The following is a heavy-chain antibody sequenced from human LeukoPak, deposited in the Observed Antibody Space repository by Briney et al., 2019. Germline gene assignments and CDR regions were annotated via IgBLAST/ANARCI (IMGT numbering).Heavy chain of an antibody. Sequence: GASVKVSCKASGYTFTSYGISWVRQAPGQGLEWMGWISAYNGNTNYAQKLQGRVTMTTDTSTSTAYMELRSLRSDDTAVYYCAREWGLAYCGGDCLYNWFDPWGQGTLVTVSS. J-gene: IGHJ5*02. D-gene: IGHD2-21*02. V-gene: IGHV1-18*01. CDR1: GYTFTSYG. CDR2: ISAYNGNT. CDR3: AREWGLAYCGGDCLYNWFDP.